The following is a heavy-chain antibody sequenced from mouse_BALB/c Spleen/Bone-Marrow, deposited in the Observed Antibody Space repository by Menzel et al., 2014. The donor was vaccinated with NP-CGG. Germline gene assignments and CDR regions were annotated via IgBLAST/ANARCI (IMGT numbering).Heavy chain of an antibody. CDR3: TRGGNWNDFDD. Sequence: EVKLVVSGGGLVQLGGSRKLSCAASGFIFSSFGMHWVRQAPERGLEWVAYFSSGSTSIFYSDTVRGRFTISRDNPKNTLFLQRTSLTSEDTAMYYCTRGGNWNDFDDGGAETTITVSS. CDR2: FSSGSTSI. V-gene: IGHV5-17*02. CDR1: GFIFSSFG. J-gene: IGHJ1*01. D-gene: IGHD4-1*01.